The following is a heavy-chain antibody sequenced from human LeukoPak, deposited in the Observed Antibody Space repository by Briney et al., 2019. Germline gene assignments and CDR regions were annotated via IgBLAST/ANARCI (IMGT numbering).Heavy chain of an antibody. J-gene: IGHJ4*02. CDR2: INPSGGST. CDR1: GYTFTGYY. D-gene: IGHD2-15*01. V-gene: IGHV1-46*01. CDR3: ATDPVGYCSSDSCYSVDY. Sequence: GASVKVSCKASGYTFTGYYMHWVRQAPGQGLEWMGIINPSGGSTSYAQKFQGRVTMTEDTSTDTAYMELSSLTSEDTAVYYCATDPVGYCSSDSCYSVDYWGQGSLVTVSS.